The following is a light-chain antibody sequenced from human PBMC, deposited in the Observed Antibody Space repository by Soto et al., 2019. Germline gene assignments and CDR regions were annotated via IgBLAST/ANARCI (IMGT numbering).Light chain of an antibody. V-gene: IGLV4-69*01. CDR2: VNSGGSH. J-gene: IGLJ2*01. Sequence: QAVVTQSPSASASLGASVKLTCTLSSGHNSYAIAWHQQQPEKGPRFLMKVNSGGSHSKGDGIPDRFSGSSSGAERYLTISSLQSEDEADYYCQTWGTGIVVFGGGTQLTVL. CDR3: QTWGTGIVV. CDR1: SGHNSYA.